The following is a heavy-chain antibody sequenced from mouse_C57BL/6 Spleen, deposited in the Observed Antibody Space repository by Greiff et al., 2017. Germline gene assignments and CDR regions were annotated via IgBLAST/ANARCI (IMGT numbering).Heavy chain of an antibody. CDR1: GYTFTSYW. CDR2: IHPNSGST. V-gene: IGHV1-64*01. J-gene: IGHJ4*01. Sequence: VQLQQPGAELVKPGASVKLSCKASGYTFTSYWMHWVKQRPGQGLEWIGMIHPNSGSTNYNEKFKGKATMTVDKSSSTAYMQLSSLTSEDSAVYYCARIYYYGGSYEGYAMDYWGQGTSVTVSS. CDR3: ARIYYYGGSYEGYAMDY. D-gene: IGHD1-1*01.